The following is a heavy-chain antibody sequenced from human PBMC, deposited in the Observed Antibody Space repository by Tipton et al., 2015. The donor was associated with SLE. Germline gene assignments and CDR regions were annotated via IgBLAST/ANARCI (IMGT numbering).Heavy chain of an antibody. CDR1: GGSMSSYY. CDR2: INHSGST. Sequence: TLSLTCTVSGGSMSSYYWNWIRQPPGKGLEWIGEINHSGSTNYNPSLKSRVTISVDTAKNQFSLKLTSVTAADTAVYYCARQPAIAVAGTSYYFDYWGQGTLVTVSS. J-gene: IGHJ4*02. CDR3: ARQPAIAVAGTSYYFDY. V-gene: IGHV4-34*01. D-gene: IGHD6-19*01.